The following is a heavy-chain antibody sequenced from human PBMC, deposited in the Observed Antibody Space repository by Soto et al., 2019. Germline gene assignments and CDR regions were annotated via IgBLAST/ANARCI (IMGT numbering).Heavy chain of an antibody. CDR3: AREVITPYNWFDP. CDR2: IYYSGST. D-gene: IGHD3-22*01. Sequence: SENLSLTCTVSGGSISSCYWSWMRQPPGKGLEWIGYIYYSGSTNYNPSLKSRVTISVDTSKNQFSLKLSSVTAADTAVYYCAREVITPYNWFDPWGQGTLVTVSS. V-gene: IGHV4-59*01. J-gene: IGHJ5*02. CDR1: GGSISSCY.